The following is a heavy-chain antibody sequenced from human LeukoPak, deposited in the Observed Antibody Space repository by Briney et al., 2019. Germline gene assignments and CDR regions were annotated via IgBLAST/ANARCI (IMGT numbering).Heavy chain of an antibody. CDR2: IYWDDDK. V-gene: IGHV2-5*02. CDR3: AHRRYDILTGYANWFDP. Sequence: SGPTLVNPTQTLTLTCTFSGFSLSTSGVGVGWIRQPPGKALEWLVLIYWDDDKRYSPSLKSRLTITKDTSKNQVVLTMTNMDPVDTATYYCAHRRYDILTGYANWFDPWGQGTLVTVSS. J-gene: IGHJ5*02. D-gene: IGHD3-9*01. CDR1: GFSLSTSGVG.